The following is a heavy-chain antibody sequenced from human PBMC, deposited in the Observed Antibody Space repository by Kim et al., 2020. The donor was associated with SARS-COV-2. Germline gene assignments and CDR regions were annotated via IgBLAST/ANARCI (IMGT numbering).Heavy chain of an antibody. V-gene: IGHV4-31*03. D-gene: IGHD3-16*01. Sequence: SETLSLTCTVSGGSISSGGYYWSWIRQHPGKGLEWIGYIYYSGSTYYNPSLKSRVTISVDTSKNQFSLKLSSVTAADTAVYYCARPAVRGGLDYWGQGTLVTVSS. J-gene: IGHJ4*02. CDR1: GGSISSGGYY. CDR3: ARPAVRGGLDY. CDR2: IYYSGST.